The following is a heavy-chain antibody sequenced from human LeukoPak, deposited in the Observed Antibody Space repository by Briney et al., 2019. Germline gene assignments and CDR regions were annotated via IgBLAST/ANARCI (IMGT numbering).Heavy chain of an antibody. CDR1: GGTFNSYA. J-gene: IGHJ3*02. CDR3: ARALVQPSGAFDI. CDR2: IIPIFGTT. Sequence: ASVKVSCEASGGTFNSYAITWVRQAPGQGLEWMGGIIPIFGTTNYAQKFQGRVTITTDESTSTAYMELSSLRSEDTAVYYCARALVQPSGAFDIWGQGTMVTVSS. D-gene: IGHD3-16*02. V-gene: IGHV1-69*05.